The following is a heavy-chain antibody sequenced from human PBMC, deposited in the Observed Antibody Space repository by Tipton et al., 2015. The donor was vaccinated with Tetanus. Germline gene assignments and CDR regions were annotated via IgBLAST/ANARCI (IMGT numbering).Heavy chain of an antibody. Sequence: SLRLSCVASGLSFSSYTMGWVRQAPGKGLEWVATMKQDGSEIKYVDSVTGRFTISRDNAKNSLYLQLNSLRAEDTAVYHCVRGGMMYADYWGQGTLVTVSS. V-gene: IGHV3-7*03. CDR2: MKQDGSEI. CDR1: GLSFSSYT. J-gene: IGHJ4*02. D-gene: IGHD2-8*01. CDR3: VRGGMMYADY.